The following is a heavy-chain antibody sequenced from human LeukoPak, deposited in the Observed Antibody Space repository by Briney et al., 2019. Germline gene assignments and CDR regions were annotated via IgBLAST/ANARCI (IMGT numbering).Heavy chain of an antibody. Sequence: GGSLRLSCAASGFTFSSYWMSWVRQAPGKGLEWVANIKQDGSEKYYVDSVKGRFTISRDNAKNSLYLQMNSLRVEDTALYYCAKVHRDYGDYYGLDAWGQGTTVTVSS. J-gene: IGHJ6*02. CDR1: GFTFSSYW. CDR3: AKVHRDYGDYYGLDA. D-gene: IGHD4-17*01. CDR2: IKQDGSEK. V-gene: IGHV3-7*03.